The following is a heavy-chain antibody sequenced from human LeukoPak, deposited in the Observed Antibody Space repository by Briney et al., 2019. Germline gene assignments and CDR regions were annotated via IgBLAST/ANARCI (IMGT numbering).Heavy chain of an antibody. CDR3: ASGRLERLDAFDI. D-gene: IGHD3-16*01. V-gene: IGHV1-24*01. CDR2: FDPKDGET. Sequence: GSSVTASRKVTGYIHTELSMHWVGQAPGKEGAGVGGFDPKDGETIYAKKFQGRVAMTEDTSTDTAYMELSSLRSEDTAVYYCASGRLERLDAFDIWGQGTMVTVSS. J-gene: IGHJ3*02. CDR1: GYIHTELS.